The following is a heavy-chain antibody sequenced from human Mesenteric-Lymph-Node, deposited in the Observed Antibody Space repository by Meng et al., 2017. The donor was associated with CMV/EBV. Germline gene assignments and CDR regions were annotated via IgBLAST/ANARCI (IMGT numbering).Heavy chain of an antibody. J-gene: IGHJ4*02. CDR2: TSGSGGSR. V-gene: IGHV3-23*01. CDR3: AKEDY. CDR1: GFTFKIYA. Sequence: GESLKISCAASGFTFKIYAMSWVRQAPGKGLEWVAGTSGSGGSRYYTDSVEGRFTISRDNAKNSLYLQMNSLRAEDTAVYYCAKEDYWGQGTLVTVSS.